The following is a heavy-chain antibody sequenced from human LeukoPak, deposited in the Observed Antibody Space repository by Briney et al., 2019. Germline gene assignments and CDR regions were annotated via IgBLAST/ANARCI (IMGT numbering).Heavy chain of an antibody. CDR1: GGSFSSGDYY. CDR3: ARVSGSDLFFDY. V-gene: IGHV4-30-4*01. D-gene: IGHD2-21*01. J-gene: IGHJ4*02. Sequence: SQTLSLTCTVSGGSFSSGDYYRSWIRQPPGKGLEWIGCIYYSGSTSYNPSLKSRLIISINTSKNQFSLRLSSVTAADTAVYYCARVSGSDLFFDYWGQGTLVTVSS. CDR2: IYYSGST.